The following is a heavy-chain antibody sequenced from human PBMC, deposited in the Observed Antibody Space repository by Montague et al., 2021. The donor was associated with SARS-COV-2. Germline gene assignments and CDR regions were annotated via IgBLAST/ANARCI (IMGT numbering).Heavy chain of an antibody. Sequence: TLSLTCTFSGGSISSGGYYWSWIRQHPGKGLEWIGYIYYSGSTYYNPSLRSRVTISVDTSKNQFSLKLSSVTAADTAVYYCARVRMTMIVVVDAFDIWGQGTMVTVSS. V-gene: IGHV4-31*03. J-gene: IGHJ3*02. CDR3: ARVRMTMIVVVDAFDI. CDR1: GGSISSGGYY. CDR2: IYYSGST. D-gene: IGHD3-22*01.